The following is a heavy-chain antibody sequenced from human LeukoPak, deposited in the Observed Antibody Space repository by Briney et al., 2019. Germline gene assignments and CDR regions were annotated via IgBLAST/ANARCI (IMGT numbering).Heavy chain of an antibody. J-gene: IGHJ4*02. D-gene: IGHD4-17*01. Sequence: SETLSLTCGVSSEFFSGYYWGWIRQPPGKGLEWIGDINDSGTTKYNPTLKSRVTISIDSSKRQFSLKVKSVTAADTAVYYCAKENFGANYFDYWGQGSLVTVSS. CDR3: AKENFGANYFDY. CDR1: SEFFSGYY. V-gene: IGHV4-34*01. CDR2: INDSGTT.